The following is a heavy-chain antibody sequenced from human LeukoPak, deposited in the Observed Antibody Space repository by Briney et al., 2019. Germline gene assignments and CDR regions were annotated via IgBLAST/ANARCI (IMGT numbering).Heavy chain of an antibody. Sequence: SGTLSLTCAVSGGSISSSNWWSWVRQPPGKGLEWIGEIYHSGSTNYNPSLKSRVTISVDKSKNQFSLKLSSVTAADTAVYYCARTTMIVVVITGSYFDYWGQGTLVTVSS. D-gene: IGHD3-22*01. CDR1: GGSISSSNW. V-gene: IGHV4-4*02. CDR3: ARTTMIVVVITGSYFDY. J-gene: IGHJ4*02. CDR2: IYHSGST.